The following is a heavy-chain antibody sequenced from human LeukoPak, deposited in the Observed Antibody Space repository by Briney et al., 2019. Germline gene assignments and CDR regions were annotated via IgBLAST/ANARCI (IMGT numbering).Heavy chain of an antibody. CDR2: IKTKSQGGTT. V-gene: IGHV3-15*05. Sequence: GGSRRLSWAASGFPFMKAWMNWVRRAPGKGREGVGRIKTKSQGGTTDYAAPVKGRFAISRDDSENRVYLQMNSLKSEDTAVYYCAVGLGKTDTDYWGQGTLVTVSS. J-gene: IGHJ4*02. D-gene: IGHD1-14*01. CDR3: AVGLGKTDTDY. CDR1: GFPFMKAW.